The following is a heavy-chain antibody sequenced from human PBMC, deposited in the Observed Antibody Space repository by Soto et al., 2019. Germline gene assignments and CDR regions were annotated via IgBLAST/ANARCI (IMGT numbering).Heavy chain of an antibody. J-gene: IGHJ6*02. CDR2: IYTSGST. CDR3: ARDLEYYYDSSGYYSYYYYGMDV. Sequence: SETLSLTCTVSGGSISSYNRSWIRQPAGKGLEWIGRIYTSGSTNYNPSLKSRVTMSVDTSKNQFSLKLSSVTAADTAVYYCARDLEYYYDSSGYYSYYYYGMDVWGQGTTVTVSS. D-gene: IGHD3-22*01. CDR1: GGSISSYN. V-gene: IGHV4-4*07.